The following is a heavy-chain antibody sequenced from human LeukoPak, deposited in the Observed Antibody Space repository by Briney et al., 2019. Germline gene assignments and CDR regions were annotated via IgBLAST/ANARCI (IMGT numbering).Heavy chain of an antibody. CDR2: IYYSGST. V-gene: IGHV4-39*02. D-gene: IGHD7-27*01. CDR3: ARDLGYWYFDL. J-gene: IGHJ2*01. CDR1: GGSISSSSHY. Sequence: SETLSLTCTVSGGSISSSSHYWGWIRQPPGKGLEWIGSIYYSGSTYYNPSLKSRVTISVDTSKNQFSLKLSSVTAADTAVYYCARDLGYWYFDLWGRGTLVTVSS.